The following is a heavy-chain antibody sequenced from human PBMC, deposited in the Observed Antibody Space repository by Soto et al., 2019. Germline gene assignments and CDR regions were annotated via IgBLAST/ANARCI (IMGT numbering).Heavy chain of an antibody. CDR1: GGSVSSGTYY. D-gene: IGHD1-26*01. CDR2: IYYSGST. J-gene: IGHJ4*02. V-gene: IGHV4-61*01. CDR3: ARDQVGTTGSGFDY. Sequence: QVQLQESGPGLVKPSETLSLTCTVSGGSVSSGTYYWSWIRQPPGKGLEWIGYIYYSGSTNYNPSLKSRVTLSVDTSKNQFSLKLSSVTAADTAVYYCARDQVGTTGSGFDYWGQGTLVTVSS.